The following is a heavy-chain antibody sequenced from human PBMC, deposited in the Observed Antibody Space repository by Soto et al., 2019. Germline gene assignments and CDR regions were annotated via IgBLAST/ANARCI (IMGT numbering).Heavy chain of an antibody. Sequence: ALRLSCAASGFIFGSYAMLWVRQAPGKGLEWVAVISYDGSNKYYADSVKGRFTISRDNSKSTLYLQMNSLRAEDTAVHYCARGGGQICGEGTMGTVSS. D-gene: IGHD6-25*01. J-gene: IGHJ3*02. CDR3: ARGGGQI. CDR2: ISYDGSNK. V-gene: IGHV3-30-3*01. CDR1: GFIFGSYA.